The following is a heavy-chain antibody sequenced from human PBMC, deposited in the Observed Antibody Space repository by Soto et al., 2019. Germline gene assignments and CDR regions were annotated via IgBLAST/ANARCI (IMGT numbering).Heavy chain of an antibody. Sequence: QVQLQESGPGLVKPSQTLSLTCTVSGGSISSGGYYWSWIRQHPGKGLEWIGYIYYSGSTYYNPSLKSRVTISLDTSKNQFSLKLSSVTAADTAVYYCARDRFCSSTSCYYAFDIWGQGTMVTVSS. CDR1: GGSISSGGYY. J-gene: IGHJ3*02. V-gene: IGHV4-31*03. D-gene: IGHD2-2*01. CDR3: ARDRFCSSTSCYYAFDI. CDR2: IYYSGST.